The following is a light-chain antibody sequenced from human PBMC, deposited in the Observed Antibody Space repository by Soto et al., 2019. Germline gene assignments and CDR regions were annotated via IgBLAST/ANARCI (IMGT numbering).Light chain of an antibody. CDR3: QKANSFPRT. J-gene: IGKJ1*01. V-gene: IGKV1D-12*01. CDR2: AAS. Sequence: DIQMTQSPSSVSASVGDRVTITCRASQAISTWLAWYQQKPGKAPKLLIYAASNLQTGVPSRFSGSGSGTDFTLTISSLQHEDFATYYCQKANSFPRTFGQGTKVEIK. CDR1: QAISTW.